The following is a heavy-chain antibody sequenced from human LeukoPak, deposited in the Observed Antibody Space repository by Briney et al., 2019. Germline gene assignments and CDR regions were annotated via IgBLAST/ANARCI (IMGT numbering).Heavy chain of an antibody. J-gene: IGHJ4*02. V-gene: IGHV1-8*01. Sequence: ASVKVSCKASGYTFTSYDINWVRQATGQGLEWMGWMNPNSGNTGYAQKFQGRVTMTRNTSISTAYMELGSLRSEDTAVYYCAISLYGDYVGLAPWGQGTLVTVSS. CDR1: GYTFTSYD. CDR3: AISLYGDYVGLAP. D-gene: IGHD4-17*01. CDR2: MNPNSGNT.